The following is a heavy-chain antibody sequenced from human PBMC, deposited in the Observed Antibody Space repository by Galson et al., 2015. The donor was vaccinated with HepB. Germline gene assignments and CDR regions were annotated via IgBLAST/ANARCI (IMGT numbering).Heavy chain of an antibody. CDR3: AREYYYDSSGYYGFDY. CDR1: GFTFGNFA. J-gene: IGHJ4*02. CDR2: ISGSGGAT. V-gene: IGHV3-23*01. Sequence: SLRLSCAVSGFTFGNFAMSWVRQAPGKGLEWVSSISGSGGATYYADSVKGRFTISRDNSKNTLYLQMNNLRAEDTAVYYCAREYYYDSSGYYGFDYWGQGTLVTVSS. D-gene: IGHD3-22*01.